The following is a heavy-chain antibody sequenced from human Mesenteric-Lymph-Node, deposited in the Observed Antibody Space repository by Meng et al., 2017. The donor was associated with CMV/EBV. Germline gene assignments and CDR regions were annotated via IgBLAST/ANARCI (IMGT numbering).Heavy chain of an antibody. J-gene: IGHJ4*02. Sequence: GGSLRLSCAASGFTFSSYAMHWVRQAPGKGLEWVAVISYDGSNNYYADSVKGRFTISRDNSKNTLYLQMNSLRAEDTAVYYCAREPRYCSSTSCYGVGFDYWGQGTLVTVSS. CDR2: ISYDGSNN. CDR3: AREPRYCSSTSCYGVGFDY. V-gene: IGHV3-30-3*01. D-gene: IGHD2-2*01. CDR1: GFTFSSYA.